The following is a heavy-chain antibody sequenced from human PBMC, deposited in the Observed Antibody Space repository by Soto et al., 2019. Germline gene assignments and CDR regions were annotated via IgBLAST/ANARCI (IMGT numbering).Heavy chain of an antibody. V-gene: IGHV4-4*07. CDR1: GVSVRSDY. D-gene: IGHD2-21*01. CDR2: IHPSGKT. J-gene: IGHJ6*02. CDR3: ARALDDYSHQMDV. Sequence: PSETLSLTCSVSGVSVRSDYWNWVRRTAGKGLEWIGRIHPSGKTNYNPSLESRISMSVDTSKNQFSLILNSVTAADTAVYFCARALDDYSHQMDVCGQGSTVTVSS.